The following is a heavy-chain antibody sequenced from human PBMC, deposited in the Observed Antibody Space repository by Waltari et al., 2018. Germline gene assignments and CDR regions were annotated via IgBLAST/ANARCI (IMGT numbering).Heavy chain of an antibody. CDR2: IKDGKGNK. J-gene: IGHJ3*02. CDR3: AGGLGYYYDSGHAFDI. D-gene: IGHD3-22*01. Sequence: QVQLVQSGAEVKKPGASVKVSCKASGYTFTSYAMHWVRQAPGQRLEGMGWIKDGKGNKKNSQKCKGRVTMTKDTSASTAYMELSSLRSEDTAVYYCAGGLGYYYDSGHAFDIWGQGTMVTVSS. V-gene: IGHV1-3*01. CDR1: GYTFTSYA.